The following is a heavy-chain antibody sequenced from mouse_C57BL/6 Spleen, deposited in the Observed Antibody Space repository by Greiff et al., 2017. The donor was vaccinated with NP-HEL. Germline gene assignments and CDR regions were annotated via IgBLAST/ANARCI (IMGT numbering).Heavy chain of an antibody. CDR1: GFTFSSYA. CDR3: ARDHDYYGSSHWYFDV. CDR2: ISDGGSYT. J-gene: IGHJ1*03. V-gene: IGHV5-4*01. D-gene: IGHD1-1*01. Sequence: VQLKESGGGLVKPGGSLKLSCAASGFTFSSYAMSWVRQTPEKRLEWVATISDGGSYTYYPDNVKGRFTISRDNAKNNLYLQMSHLKSEDTAMYYCARDHDYYGSSHWYFDVWGTGTTVTVSS.